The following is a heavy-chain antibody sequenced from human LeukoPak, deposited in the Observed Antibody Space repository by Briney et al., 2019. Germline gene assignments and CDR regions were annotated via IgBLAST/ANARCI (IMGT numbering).Heavy chain of an antibody. CDR1: GGSISSSSYY. J-gene: IGHJ4*02. CDR3: ARNQGIVVVTATPYYFDY. Sequence: SETLSLTCTVSGGSISSSSYYWGWIRQPPGKGLEWIGSIYYSGSTYYNPSLKSRVTISVDTSKNQFSLKLSSVTAADTAVYYCARNQGIVVVTATPYYFDYWGQGTLVTVSS. D-gene: IGHD2-21*02. V-gene: IGHV4-39*07. CDR2: IYYSGST.